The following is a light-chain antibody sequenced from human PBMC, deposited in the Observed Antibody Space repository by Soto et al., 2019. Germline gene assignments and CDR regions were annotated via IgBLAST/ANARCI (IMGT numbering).Light chain of an antibody. CDR1: QSVSRR. J-gene: IGKJ5*01. Sequence: EIVLTQSPGTLSLSPXXXXXLSCRASQSVSRRLAWYQHRPGQSPRLLISGASMRASGVPVRFSGSGSGTDFTLTISRLEPEDFAVYYCQHYGETPITFGLGTRLEV. CDR3: QHYGETPIT. V-gene: IGKV3-20*01. CDR2: GAS.